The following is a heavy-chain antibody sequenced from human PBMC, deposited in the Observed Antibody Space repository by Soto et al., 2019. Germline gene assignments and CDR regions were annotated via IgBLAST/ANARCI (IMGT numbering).Heavy chain of an antibody. Sequence: GGSLRLSCEASGFLFSSYAMSWVRQAPPQGLEWVSSISTRGGRTYYADSVKGRFSISRDNSANAVYLDMDNLRAEDTGIYYCAKEFYYDASGQYSDLYFDSWGQGALVTVSS. D-gene: IGHD3-22*01. CDR2: ISTRGGRT. CDR1: GFLFSSYA. V-gene: IGHV3-23*01. J-gene: IGHJ4*02. CDR3: AKEFYYDASGQYSDLYFDS.